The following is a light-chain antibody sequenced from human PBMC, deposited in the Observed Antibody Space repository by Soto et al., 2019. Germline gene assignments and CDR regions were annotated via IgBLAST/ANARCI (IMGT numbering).Light chain of an antibody. Sequence: EKVMTQSPATLSVSPGAIATLFFGASQSVMSNVAFYQQTPGQPPRLLSNAATLRASGIPSMCSGSGSRTEFTLTISSLQSEDFAVYYCQQYNNWWTFGQGTKVDIK. CDR3: QQYNNWWT. CDR1: QSVMSN. CDR2: AAT. J-gene: IGKJ1*01. V-gene: IGKV3-15*01.